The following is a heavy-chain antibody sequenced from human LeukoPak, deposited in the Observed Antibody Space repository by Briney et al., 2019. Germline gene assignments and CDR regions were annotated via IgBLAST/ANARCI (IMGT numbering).Heavy chain of an antibody. V-gene: IGHV3-7*01. J-gene: IGHJ2*01. CDR3: ARGYWNFGL. CDR1: GFIISNYW. Sequence: GGSLRLSCVASGFIISNYWMTWVRQAPGKGLEWVANIKQDGSEKNYVDSVKGRLTSSRDNAKNSLYLQMNRLRVEDTAVYYCARGYWNFGLWGRGTQVTVSS. CDR2: IKQDGSEK.